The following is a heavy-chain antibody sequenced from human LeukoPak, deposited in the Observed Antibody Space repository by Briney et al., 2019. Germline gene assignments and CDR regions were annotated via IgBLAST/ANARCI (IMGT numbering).Heavy chain of an antibody. Sequence: GGSLRLSCAASGFTFSSYSMNWVRQVPGKGLEWVSSISSSSSYIYYADSVKGRFTISRDNAQNSLYLQMNSLRAEDTAVYYCARVGDDFWSGYSYYFDYWGQGTLVTVSS. V-gene: IGHV3-21*01. CDR2: ISSSSSYI. CDR1: GFTFSSYS. D-gene: IGHD3-3*01. J-gene: IGHJ4*02. CDR3: ARVGDDFWSGYSYYFDY.